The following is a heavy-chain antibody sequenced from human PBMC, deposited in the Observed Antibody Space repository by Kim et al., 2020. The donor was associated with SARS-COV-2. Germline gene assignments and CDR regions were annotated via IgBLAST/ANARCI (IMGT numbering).Heavy chain of an antibody. V-gene: IGHV4-4*02. CDR3: ARAGGPPGWFDP. Sequence: NYHPSLKSRVTISVDQSKNQFSLKLSSVTAADTAVYYCARAGGPPGWFDPWGQGTLVTVSS. J-gene: IGHJ5*02. D-gene: IGHD3-10*01.